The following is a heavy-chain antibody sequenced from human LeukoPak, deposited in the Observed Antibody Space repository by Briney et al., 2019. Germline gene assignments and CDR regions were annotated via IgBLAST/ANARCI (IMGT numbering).Heavy chain of an antibody. J-gene: IGHJ5*02. CDR3: ARGADISSSDTNFNWFDP. CDR2: ILYGGSNK. Sequence: GALKLSCAGSWFTFHSWSLPRGPQGSGQGLEWGAEILYGGSNKNYADSVKGRFTISRDNSKDTLYLQMNSLRADDTAVYYCARGADISSSDTNFNWFDPWGQGTLVTVSS. D-gene: IGHD2-2*01. CDR1: WFTFHSWS. V-gene: IGHV3-33*01.